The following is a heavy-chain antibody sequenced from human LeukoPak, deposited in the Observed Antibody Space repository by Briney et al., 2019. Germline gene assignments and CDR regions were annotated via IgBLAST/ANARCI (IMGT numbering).Heavy chain of an antibody. D-gene: IGHD1-26*01. Sequence: PGRSLRLSCAASGFTFSSYGMHWVRQAPGKGLEWVAVISYDGSNKYYADSVKGRFTISRDNSKNTLYLQMNSLRAEDTAVYYCAKVVGAPLYFDYWGQGTLVTVSS. J-gene: IGHJ4*02. CDR3: AKVVGAPLYFDY. V-gene: IGHV3-30*18. CDR2: ISYDGSNK. CDR1: GFTFSSYG.